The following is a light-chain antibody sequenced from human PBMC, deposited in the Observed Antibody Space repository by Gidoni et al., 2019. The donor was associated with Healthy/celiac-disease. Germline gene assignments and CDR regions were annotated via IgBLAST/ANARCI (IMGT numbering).Light chain of an antibody. CDR1: SSNIGAGYD. CDR2: GNS. V-gene: IGLV1-40*01. Sequence: QSVLTQPPSVSGAPGQRVTISCTGNSSNIGAGYDVHWYQQLPGTAPKLLTYGNSNRPSGVPDRFSGSKSGTSASLAITGLQAEDEADYYCQSYDSSLSGVVFGGGTKLTVL. CDR3: QSYDSSLSGVV. J-gene: IGLJ2*01.